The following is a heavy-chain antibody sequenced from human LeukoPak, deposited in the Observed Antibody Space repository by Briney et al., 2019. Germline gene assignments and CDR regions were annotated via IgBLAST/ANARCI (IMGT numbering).Heavy chain of an antibody. V-gene: IGHV4-4*07. CDR2: IYTSGST. CDR1: GGSISSYY. J-gene: IGHJ4*02. D-gene: IGHD6-13*01. Sequence: SETLSLTCTVSGGSISSYYWSWIRQPARKGLEWIGRIYTSGSTNYNPSLKSRVTISVDKSKNQFSLKLSSVTAADTAVYYCARGAAAAGTDYWGQGTLVTVSS. CDR3: ARGAAAAGTDY.